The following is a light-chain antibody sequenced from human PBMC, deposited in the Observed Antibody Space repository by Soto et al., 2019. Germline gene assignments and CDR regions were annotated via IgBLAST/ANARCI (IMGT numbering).Light chain of an antibody. J-gene: IGLJ2*01. V-gene: IGLV1-40*01. CDR2: GNS. CDR1: SSNIGAGYD. CDR3: HSSDSSLSGVVV. Sequence: QSVLTQPPSVSGAPGQRVTISCTGSSSNIGAGYDVHWYQQLPGTAPKLLIYGNSNRPSGVPDRFSGSKSGTSASLAITGLQPEDEADYYCHSSDSSLSGVVVFGRGTQLTVL.